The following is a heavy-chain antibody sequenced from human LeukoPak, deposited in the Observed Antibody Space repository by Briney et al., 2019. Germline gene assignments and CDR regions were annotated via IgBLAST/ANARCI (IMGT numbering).Heavy chain of an antibody. J-gene: IGHJ3*02. Sequence: PSETLSLTCTVSGGSISSSSYYWGWIRQPPGKGLEWIGSIYYSGSTYYNPSLKSRVTISVDTSKNQFSLELSSVTAADTALYYCARDPSSGWAGAFDIWGQGTMVTVSS. V-gene: IGHV4-39*07. CDR3: ARDPSSGWAGAFDI. D-gene: IGHD6-19*01. CDR1: GGSISSSSYY. CDR2: IYYSGST.